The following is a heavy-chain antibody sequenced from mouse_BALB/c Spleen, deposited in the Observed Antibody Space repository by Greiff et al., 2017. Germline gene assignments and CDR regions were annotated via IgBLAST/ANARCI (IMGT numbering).Heavy chain of an antibody. Sequence: EVQLVESGGGLVQPGGSLRLSCATSGFTFTDYYMSWVRQPPGKALEWLGFIRNKANGYTTEYSASVKGRFTISRDNSQSILYLQMNTLRAEDSATYYCARDPSYDYDAGYYLDYWGQGTTLTVSS. CDR3: ARDPSYDYDAGYYLDY. D-gene: IGHD2-4*01. CDR1: GFTFTDYY. CDR2: IRNKANGYTT. J-gene: IGHJ2*01. V-gene: IGHV7-3*02.